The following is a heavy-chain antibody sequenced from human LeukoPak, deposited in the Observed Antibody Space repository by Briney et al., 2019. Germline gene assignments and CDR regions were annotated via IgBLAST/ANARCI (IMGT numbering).Heavy chain of an antibody. V-gene: IGHV3-7*03. D-gene: IGHD2-15*01. Sequence: GGSLRLSCAASGFTFSSYWMSWVRQAPGKGLEWVANIKQDGSEKYYVDSVKGRFTISRDNAKNSLYLQMNSLRAEDTAVYYCAKNGDRGAYCSGGSCYPYYYYYMDVWGKGTTVTISS. CDR2: IKQDGSEK. J-gene: IGHJ6*03. CDR1: GFTFSSYW. CDR3: AKNGDRGAYCSGGSCYPYYYYYMDV.